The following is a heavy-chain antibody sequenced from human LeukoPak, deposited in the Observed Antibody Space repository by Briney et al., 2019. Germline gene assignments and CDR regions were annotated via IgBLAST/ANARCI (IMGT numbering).Heavy chain of an antibody. Sequence: PGGSLRLSCVASGFPLSSFAMSWVRQTPERGLEWVSATSSSDSGTYHADSVKGRFTISRDNLKNTLYLQMNFLRAEDTGLYYCARERYSTIQNDGLDIWGQGSMVSVSS. J-gene: IGHJ3*02. CDR2: TSSSDSGT. D-gene: IGHD1-26*01. V-gene: IGHV3-23*01. CDR3: ARERYSTIQNDGLDI. CDR1: GFPLSSFA.